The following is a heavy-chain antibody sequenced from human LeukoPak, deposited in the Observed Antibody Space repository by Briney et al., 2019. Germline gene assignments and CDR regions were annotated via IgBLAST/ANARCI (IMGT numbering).Heavy chain of an antibody. J-gene: IGHJ4*02. D-gene: IGHD3-16*01. V-gene: IGHV3-20*04. CDR2: ITWNGGST. Sequence: GGSLRLSXAASGFTFDDYGMTWVRQAPGKGLEWVSGITWNGGSTGYADSVKGRFTISRDNAKNSLYLQMNSLRVEDTALYYCASSTRRDYVLPFDYWGQGTLVTVSS. CDR3: ASSTRRDYVLPFDY. CDR1: GFTFDDYG.